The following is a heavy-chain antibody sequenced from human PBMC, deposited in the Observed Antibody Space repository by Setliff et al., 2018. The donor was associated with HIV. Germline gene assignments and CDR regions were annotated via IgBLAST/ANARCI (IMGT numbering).Heavy chain of an antibody. V-gene: IGHV4-39*07. J-gene: IGHJ4*02. CDR3: ASFFVTTVTNQDY. D-gene: IGHD4-17*01. CDR2: IHHSGTA. CDR1: GGSITRTPYY. Sequence: SETLSLTCTVSGGSITRTPYYWGWIRQPPGKGLEWIGSIHHSGTAYDNPSLKSRVTISLDTSNNQFSLKLTSVTAADTAMYYCASFFVTTVTNQDYWGQGTPVTVSS.